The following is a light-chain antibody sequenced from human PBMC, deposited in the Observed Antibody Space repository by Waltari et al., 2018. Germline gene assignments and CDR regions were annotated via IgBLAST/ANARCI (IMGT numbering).Light chain of an antibody. Sequence: EIVFTHSPGTLSLSPGGRAALSCKASQSVSSSYLAWYQQQPGQARRLLNYGASSRATGIPDRFSVTGSATDLTLTFSRLEPGDFAVYCGQKYGSSPRTFGQGTKVEIK. V-gene: IGKV3-20*01. CDR1: QSVSSSY. CDR3: QKYGSSPRT. CDR2: GAS. J-gene: IGKJ1*01.